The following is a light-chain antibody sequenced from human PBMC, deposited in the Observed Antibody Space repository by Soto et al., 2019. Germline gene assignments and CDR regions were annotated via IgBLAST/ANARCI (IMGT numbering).Light chain of an antibody. V-gene: IGKV3-11*01. Sequence: EIVLTQSPGTLSLSPGERATLSRRATESVSTYLAWYQQKPGRAPRLLIYDASKRATGIPARFSGSGSGTGFTLTISSLEPEDFAVYYCQQRSKWPITFGQGTKVDIK. CDR2: DAS. J-gene: IGKJ1*01. CDR3: QQRSKWPIT. CDR1: ESVSTY.